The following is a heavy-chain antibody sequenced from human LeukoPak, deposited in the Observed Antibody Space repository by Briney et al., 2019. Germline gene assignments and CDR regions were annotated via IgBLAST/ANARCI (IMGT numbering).Heavy chain of an antibody. Sequence: GGSLRLSCTDSELTVSRNYMAWVRQAPGKGLECVSVIYTGGRTFYADSVRGRLTISRDISKNTVSLQMNSLKAEDTAVYFCARVEMATSSLELWGQGTLVIVSS. CDR3: ARVEMATSSLEL. D-gene: IGHD5-24*01. CDR2: IYTGGRT. CDR1: ELTVSRNY. V-gene: IGHV3-53*01. J-gene: IGHJ4*02.